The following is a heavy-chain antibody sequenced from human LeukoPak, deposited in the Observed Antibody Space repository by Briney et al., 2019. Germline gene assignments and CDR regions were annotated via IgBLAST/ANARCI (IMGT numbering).Heavy chain of an antibody. V-gene: IGHV1-18*01. J-gene: IGHJ4*02. CDR2: ISAYNGNT. D-gene: IGHD5-12*01. CDR3: RVARLRVGFDY. CDR1: GYTFTSYG. Sequence: ASVKVSCKASGYTFTSYGISWVRQAPGQGLEWMGWISAYNGNTNYAQKLQGRVTMTTDTSTSTAHMELRSLRSDDTAVYYCRVARLRVGFDYWGQGTLVTVSS.